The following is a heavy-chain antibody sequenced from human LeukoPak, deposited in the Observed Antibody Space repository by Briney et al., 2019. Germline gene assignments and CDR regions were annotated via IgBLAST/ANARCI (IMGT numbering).Heavy chain of an antibody. CDR1: GDSLSTDDSF. Sequence: PSETLSLTCTVSGDSLSTDDSFWSWIRQFPGKGLEWIGYIHYRGTTNYNPSLKSRLSMSIDMSKDQFSLNLTSVTAADTAIYYCARDEYINDAFDIWGQGIVVTVSS. J-gene: IGHJ3*02. V-gene: IGHV4-31*03. CDR3: ARDEYINDAFDI. CDR2: IHYRGTT. D-gene: IGHD1-1*01.